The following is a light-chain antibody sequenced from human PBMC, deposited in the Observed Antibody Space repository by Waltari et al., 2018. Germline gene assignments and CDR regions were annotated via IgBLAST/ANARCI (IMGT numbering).Light chain of an antibody. CDR2: DAS. CDR3: QQHGTSPYT. Sequence: DIVLTQSPGTLSLSPGETATLSCRAIQSVSSNYLAWYQQKPGQAPSLLIYDASSRATGVPDRISGSGSGTDFTLNISRLEPEDVAVYYCQQHGTSPYTFGQGTKLQIK. J-gene: IGKJ2*01. CDR1: QSVSSNY. V-gene: IGKV3-20*01.